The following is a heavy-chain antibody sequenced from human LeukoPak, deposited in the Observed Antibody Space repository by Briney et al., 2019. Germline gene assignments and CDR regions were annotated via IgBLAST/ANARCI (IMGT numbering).Heavy chain of an antibody. CDR2: ISSSSSTT. V-gene: IGHV3-48*01. CDR3: ARLGWGYSPD. CDR1: GFSFISYS. Sequence: PGGSLRLSCAASGFSFISYSMNWVRQAPGKGLEWISYISSSSSTTHYADSVKGRFTISRDNAKNSLYLQMNSLRAEDTAVYYCARLGWGYSPDWGQGTLVTVSS. D-gene: IGHD5-18*01. J-gene: IGHJ4*02.